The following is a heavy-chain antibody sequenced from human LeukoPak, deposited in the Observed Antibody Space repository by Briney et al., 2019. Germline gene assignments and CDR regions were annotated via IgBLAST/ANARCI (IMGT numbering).Heavy chain of an antibody. D-gene: IGHD1-26*01. V-gene: IGHV3-48*02. J-gene: IGHJ4*02. Sequence: GGSLRLSGAVSGFTFSSYSMSWVRQAPGKGLEWVSHITASGTAMFYADSVKGRFTISRDNAKNSLYLQMNSLRDEDTAVYYCASSGSYRFDYWGQGTLVTVSS. CDR2: ITASGTAM. CDR3: ASSGSYRFDY. CDR1: GFTFSSYS.